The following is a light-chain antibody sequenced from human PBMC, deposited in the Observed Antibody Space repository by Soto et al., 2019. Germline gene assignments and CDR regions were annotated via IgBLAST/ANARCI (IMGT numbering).Light chain of an antibody. V-gene: IGLV4-69*01. J-gene: IGLJ2*01. Sequence: QLVLTQSPSASASLGASVKLTCTLSSGHSSYAIAWHQQQPEKGPRYLMRLNSDGSHSKGDGIPDRFSGSSSGAERYLTISSLQPEDEADYYCQTWGTGAVVFGGGTKVTVL. CDR1: SGHSSYA. CDR2: LNSDGSH. CDR3: QTWGTGAVV.